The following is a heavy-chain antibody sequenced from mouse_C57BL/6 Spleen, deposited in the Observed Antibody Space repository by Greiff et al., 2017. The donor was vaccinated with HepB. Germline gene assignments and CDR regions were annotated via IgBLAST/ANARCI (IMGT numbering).Heavy chain of an antibody. CDR2: ISSGGSYT. J-gene: IGHJ3*01. CDR3: ARPDYGSPFAY. Sequence: EVKLVESGGDLVKPGGSLKLSCAASGFTFSSYGMSWVRQTPDKRLEWVATISSGGSYTYYPDSVKGRFTISRDNAKNTLYLQMSSLKSEDTAMYYCARPDYGSPFAYWGQGTLVTVSA. D-gene: IGHD1-1*01. V-gene: IGHV5-6*02. CDR1: GFTFSSYG.